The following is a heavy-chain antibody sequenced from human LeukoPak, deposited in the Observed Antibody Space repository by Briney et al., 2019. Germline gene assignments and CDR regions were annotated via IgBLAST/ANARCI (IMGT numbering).Heavy chain of an antibody. CDR3: ARDRDCGDGGCYPHFDY. CDR1: GFTFSSNW. J-gene: IGHJ4*02. Sequence: GGSLRLSCAASGFTFSSNWMSWVRQAPGKGLEWVANIRQDGGDKYYMDSVKGRFTISRDNAKNSLSLQMNSLRVEDTAVYYCARDRDCGDGGCYPHFDYWGQGVRVTVSS. CDR2: IRQDGGDK. V-gene: IGHV3-7*01. D-gene: IGHD2-15*01.